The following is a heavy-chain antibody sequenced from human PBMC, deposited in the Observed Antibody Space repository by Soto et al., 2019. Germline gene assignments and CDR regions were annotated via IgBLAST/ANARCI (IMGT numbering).Heavy chain of an antibody. CDR1: GYTFTSYA. Sequence: ASVKVSCKASGYTFTSYAMHWVRQAPGQRLEWMGWINAGNGNTKYSQKFQGRVTITTDTSTSTAYMELRSLRSDDTAVYYCARVWSWSYPNNWFDPWGQGTPVTVSS. D-gene: IGHD2-15*01. V-gene: IGHV1-3*01. CDR2: INAGNGNT. CDR3: ARVWSWSYPNNWFDP. J-gene: IGHJ5*02.